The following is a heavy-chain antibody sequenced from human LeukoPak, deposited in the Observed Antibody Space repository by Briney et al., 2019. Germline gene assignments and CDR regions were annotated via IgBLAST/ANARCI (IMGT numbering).Heavy chain of an antibody. CDR2: VFDSGGT. Sequence: PSQTLSLTCTVSGGSISNYWWSWIRQPPGKGLEWIGYVFDSGGTNYNPSLKSRVTISVDTSKKQFSLKLSSVTAADTAVYYCARGYSSSWNYFDYWGQGTLVTVSS. CDR3: ARGYSSSWNYFDY. CDR1: GGSISNYW. D-gene: IGHD6-13*01. J-gene: IGHJ4*02. V-gene: IGHV4-59*01.